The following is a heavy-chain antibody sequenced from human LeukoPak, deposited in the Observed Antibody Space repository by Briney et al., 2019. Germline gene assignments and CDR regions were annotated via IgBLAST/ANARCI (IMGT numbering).Heavy chain of an antibody. J-gene: IGHJ1*01. D-gene: IGHD1-20*01. CDR1: GESFSGYC. Sequence: PSETLSLTCAVYGESFSGYCWNCIRQPPGKGLEWIGEINHSGSTNYNPSLKSRVTISVDTSKNQFSLKLSSVTAADTAVYYCARPRSNWYQTGEYFLYWGQGTLVTVSS. V-gene: IGHV4-34*01. CDR3: ARPRSNWYQTGEYFLY. CDR2: INHSGST.